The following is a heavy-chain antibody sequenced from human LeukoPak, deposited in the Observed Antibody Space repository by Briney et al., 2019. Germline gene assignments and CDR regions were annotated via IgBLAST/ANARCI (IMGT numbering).Heavy chain of an antibody. CDR1: GGSISSGSYY. CDR2: IYTSGST. Sequence: PSETLSLTCTVSGGSISSGSYYWSWIRQPAGKGLEWIGRIYTSGSTNYNPSLKSRVTISVDTSKNQFSLKLSSVTAADTAVYYCARDGPYSHLGYYYMDVWGQGTTVTVSS. J-gene: IGHJ6*03. V-gene: IGHV4-61*02. D-gene: IGHD3-16*01. CDR3: ARDGPYSHLGYYYMDV.